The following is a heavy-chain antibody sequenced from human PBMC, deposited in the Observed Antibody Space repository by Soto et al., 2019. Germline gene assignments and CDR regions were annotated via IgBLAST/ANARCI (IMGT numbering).Heavy chain of an antibody. Sequence: GGSLRLSCAASGFAFSIYWMTWVRQAPGKGLEWVATIDKDGSQRDYVDSVKGRFTISRDNAKNSLYLQMDSLRAEDTAVYYCAREDWYQWDSWGQGALVTVSS. CDR3: AREDWYQWDS. CDR2: IDKDGSQR. V-gene: IGHV3-7*01. D-gene: IGHD3-9*01. J-gene: IGHJ5*01. CDR1: GFAFSIYW.